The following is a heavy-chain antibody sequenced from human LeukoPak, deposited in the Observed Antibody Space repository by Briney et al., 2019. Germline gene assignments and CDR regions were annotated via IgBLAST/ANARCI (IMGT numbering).Heavy chain of an antibody. V-gene: IGHV1-8*01. Sequence: ASVKVSCKASGYTFTSYDINWVRQATGQGLEWMGWMNPNSGNTGYAQKFQGRVTMTRSTSISTAYMELSSLRSEDTAVYYCARPYDSSGYYYSDAFDIWGQGTMVTVSS. CDR3: ARPYDSSGYYYSDAFDI. CDR2: MNPNSGNT. CDR1: GYTFTSYD. J-gene: IGHJ3*02. D-gene: IGHD3-22*01.